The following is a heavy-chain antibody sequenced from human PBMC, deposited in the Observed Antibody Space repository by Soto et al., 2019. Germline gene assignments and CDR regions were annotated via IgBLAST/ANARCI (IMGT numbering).Heavy chain of an antibody. J-gene: IGHJ4*02. CDR2: IYWDDDK. CDR1: GFSLSTSGVG. CDR3: AHRAGHQGNWNGGYFDY. D-gene: IGHD1-1*01. Sequence: QITLEESGPARVKPTQTLTLTCTFSGFSLSTSGVGVGWIRQPPGKALECLALIYWDDDKRYNPSLTTRLTITNATSKNQVVLTLTNVDPVDTATYYCAHRAGHQGNWNGGYFDYWGQGTLVTVSS. V-gene: IGHV2-5*02.